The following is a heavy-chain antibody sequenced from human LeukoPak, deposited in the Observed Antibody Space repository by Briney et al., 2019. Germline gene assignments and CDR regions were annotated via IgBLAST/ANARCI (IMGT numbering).Heavy chain of an antibody. D-gene: IGHD3-22*01. CDR1: GASISSYY. CDR3: ARTYYYDSSGYLDY. Sequence: KASETLSLTCTVSGASISSYYWSWIRQPPGKGLEWIGYIYYSGSTKYNPSLKSRVTISVDTSKNQFSLKLSSVTAADTAVYYCARTYYYDSSGYLDYWGQGTLVTVSS. V-gene: IGHV4-59*01. CDR2: IYYSGST. J-gene: IGHJ4*02.